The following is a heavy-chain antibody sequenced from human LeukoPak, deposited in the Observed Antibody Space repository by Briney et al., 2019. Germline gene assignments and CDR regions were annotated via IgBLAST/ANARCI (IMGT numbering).Heavy chain of an antibody. CDR3: AKDQKVIPAATQLDY. J-gene: IGHJ4*02. D-gene: IGHD2-2*01. Sequence: GGSLRLSCAASGFAFSSYGMHWVRQAPGKGLEWVAFIRNDGMNKNYADSVKGRFTISRDKSKNTLYLQMNSLRAEDTALYYCAKDQKVIPAATQLDYWGQGTLVTVSS. V-gene: IGHV3-30*02. CDR2: IRNDGMNK. CDR1: GFAFSSYG.